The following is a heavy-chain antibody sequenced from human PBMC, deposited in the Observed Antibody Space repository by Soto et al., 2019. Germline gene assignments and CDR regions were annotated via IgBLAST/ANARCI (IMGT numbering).Heavy chain of an antibody. D-gene: IGHD3-16*01. CDR2: ISAYNGNT. CDR1: GYTFSSYG. J-gene: IGHJ4*02. CDR3: ARDVRLGESGYDY. V-gene: IGHV1-18*01. Sequence: ASVKVSCKASGYTFSSYGFSWVRQAPGQGLEWMGWISAYNGNTDYAQKFQGRVTMTTDTSTSTAYMELRSLRSDDTAVYYCARDVRLGESGYDYWGQGTPVTVSS.